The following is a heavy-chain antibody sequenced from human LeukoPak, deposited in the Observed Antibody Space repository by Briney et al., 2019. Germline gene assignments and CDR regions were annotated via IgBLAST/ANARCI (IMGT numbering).Heavy chain of an antibody. V-gene: IGHV4-59*12. Sequence: SDTLSLPCTVSGGSINNYYWSWIGQPPGKGLEWIGHLYYCGTSNYNPALKSRVTMSIDTSSKQVSLDLSSVTAADTAVYFCARGYPRKGYTYGLHKWGQGTLVTVSS. CDR3: ARGYPRKGYTYGLHK. CDR1: GGSINNYY. CDR2: LYYCGTS. J-gene: IGHJ4*02. D-gene: IGHD5-18*01.